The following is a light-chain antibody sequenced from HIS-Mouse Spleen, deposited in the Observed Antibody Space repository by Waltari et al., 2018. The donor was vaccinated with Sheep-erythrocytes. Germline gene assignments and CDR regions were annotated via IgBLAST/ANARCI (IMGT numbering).Light chain of an antibody. Sequence: SYELTQPPSVSVSPGQTASITCSGDKLGDKYACWYQQKPGKSPVLVIYQDSKRPSGIPERFAGSKSGNAATLTISGTQAMDEADYYGQAWDSSTEVFGGGTKLTVL. CDR2: QDS. CDR3: QAWDSSTEV. V-gene: IGLV3-1*01. J-gene: IGLJ2*01. CDR1: KLGDKY.